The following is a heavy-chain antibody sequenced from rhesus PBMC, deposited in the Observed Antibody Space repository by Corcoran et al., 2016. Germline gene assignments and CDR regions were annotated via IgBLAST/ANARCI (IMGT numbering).Heavy chain of an antibody. J-gene: IGHJ6*01. CDR1: GYRFTSSR. V-gene: IGHV5S1*01. CDR2: IYPGDSDT. D-gene: IGHD1-1*01. CDR3: AKGAGTIGPYGLDS. Sequence: EVQLVQSGAEVKRPGEALRRSCKPSGYRFTSSRISWWSQMPGKGLEWMGSIYPGDSDTRYNPSFQGHVTISADKSISTTYLQWSSLKASDTATYYCAKGAGTIGPYGLDSWGQGVVVTVSS.